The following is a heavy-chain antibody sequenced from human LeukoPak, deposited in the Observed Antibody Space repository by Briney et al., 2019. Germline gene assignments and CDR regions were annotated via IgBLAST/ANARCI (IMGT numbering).Heavy chain of an antibody. V-gene: IGHV3-23*01. CDR3: AKDDSSSWYIPPCFDY. D-gene: IGHD6-13*01. CDR2: ISGSGGST. J-gene: IGHJ4*02. CDR1: GFTFSSYA. Sequence: SGGSLRLSCAASGFTFSSYAMSWVRQAPGKGLEWVSAISGSGGSTYYADSVKGRFTISRDNSKNTLYLQMNSLRAEDTAVYYCAKDDSSSWYIPPCFDYWGQGTLVTVSS.